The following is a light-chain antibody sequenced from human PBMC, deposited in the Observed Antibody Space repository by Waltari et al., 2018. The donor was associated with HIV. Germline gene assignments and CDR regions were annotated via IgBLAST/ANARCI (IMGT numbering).Light chain of an antibody. CDR2: GTS. CDR1: QSVNSN. J-gene: IGKJ1*01. Sequence: ILMTQSPAPLSVCPGERATLSCRASQSVNSNLAWYQQKPGKTPRLLIYGTSTRATDIPARFSGSGAGTVFTLTISRLQSDDFAVYYCHHYNDWRDTFGRGTKVEIK. CDR3: HHYNDWRDT. V-gene: IGKV3-15*01.